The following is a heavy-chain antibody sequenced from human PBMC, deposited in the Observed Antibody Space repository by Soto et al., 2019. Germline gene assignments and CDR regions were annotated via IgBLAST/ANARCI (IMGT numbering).Heavy chain of an antibody. CDR2: ILPMLDIT. J-gene: IGHJ3*02. V-gene: IGHV1-69*02. CDR3: TLGSWSAETFDI. D-gene: IGHD6-13*01. CDR1: GGTFSTYT. Sequence: SVKVSRKASGGTFSTYTIIWVRQAPGQGLEWMGRILPMLDITNSAQRFQGRVTITADKSTSTAYLELSSLRSEDTAVYYCTLGSWSAETFDIWGRGTMVTVSS.